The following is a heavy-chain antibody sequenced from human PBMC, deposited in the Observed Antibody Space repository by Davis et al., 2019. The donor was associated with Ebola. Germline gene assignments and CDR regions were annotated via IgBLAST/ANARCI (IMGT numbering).Heavy chain of an antibody. J-gene: IGHJ4*02. D-gene: IGHD1-14*01. CDR2: INHSGST. CDR3: ARGPLWGTIDY. V-gene: IGHV4-39*07. Sequence: PSETLSLTCTVSGGSISSGSYYWSWIRQPPGKGLEWIGEINHSGSTNYNPSLKSRVTISVDTSKNQFSLKLSSVTAADTAVYYCARGPLWGTIDYWGQGTLVTVSS. CDR1: GGSISSGSYY.